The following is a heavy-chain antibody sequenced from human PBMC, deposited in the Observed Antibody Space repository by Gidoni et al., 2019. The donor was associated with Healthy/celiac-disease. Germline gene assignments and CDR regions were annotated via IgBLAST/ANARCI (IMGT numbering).Heavy chain of an antibody. J-gene: IGHJ4*02. D-gene: IGHD1-26*01. CDR3: ARARNSGSYSGYFDY. Sequence: EVQLVESGGGLVKPGASLRLSCAASGFTFSSYSMNWVRQAPGKGLEWVSSISSSSSYIYYADSVKGRFTISRDNAKNSLYLQMNSLRAEDTAVYYCARARNSGSYSGYFDYWGQGTLVTVSS. CDR1: GFTFSSYS. V-gene: IGHV3-21*01. CDR2: ISSSSSYI.